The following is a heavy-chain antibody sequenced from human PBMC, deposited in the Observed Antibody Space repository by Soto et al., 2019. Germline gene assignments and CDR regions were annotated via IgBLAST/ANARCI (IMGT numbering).Heavy chain of an antibody. J-gene: IGHJ6*02. CDR2: MNPNSGNT. CDR3: ARVAAGVASYYYGMDV. V-gene: IGHV1-8*01. CDR1: GYTFTSYD. Sequence: GASVKVSCKASGYTFTSYDINWVRQATGQGLEWMGWMNPNSGNTGYAQKFQGRVTITADESTSTAYMELSSLRSEDTAVYYCARVAAGVASYYYGMDVWGQGTTVTVSS. D-gene: IGHD3-3*01.